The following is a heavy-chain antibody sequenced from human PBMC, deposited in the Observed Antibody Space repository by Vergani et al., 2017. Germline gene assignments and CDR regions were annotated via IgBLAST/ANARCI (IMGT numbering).Heavy chain of an antibody. J-gene: IGHJ6*03. CDR3: ARGEQAAARTYYYYYYMDV. CDR2: INHSGST. CDR1: GGSISSSSYY. Sequence: QVQLQQWGAGLLKPSETLSLTCTVSGGSISSSSYYWGWIRQPPGKGLEWIGEINHSGSTNYNPSLKSRVTISVDTSKNQFSLKLSSVTAADTAVYYCARGEQAAARTYYYYYYMDVWGKGTTVTVSS. V-gene: IGHV4-34*01. D-gene: IGHD2-15*01.